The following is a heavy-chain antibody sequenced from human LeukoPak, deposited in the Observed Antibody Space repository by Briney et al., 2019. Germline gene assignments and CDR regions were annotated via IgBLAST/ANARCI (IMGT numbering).Heavy chain of an antibody. D-gene: IGHD6-19*01. CDR2: INPNSGGT. Sequence: GGSLRLSCAASGFTFSSYWMTWVRQAPGQGLEWMGWINPNSGGTNYAQKFQGRVTMTRDTSISTAYMELSRLRSDDTAVYYCARDQYSSGWPNFDYWGQGTLVTVSS. CDR3: ARDQYSSGWPNFDY. CDR1: GFTFSSYW. V-gene: IGHV1-2*02. J-gene: IGHJ4*02.